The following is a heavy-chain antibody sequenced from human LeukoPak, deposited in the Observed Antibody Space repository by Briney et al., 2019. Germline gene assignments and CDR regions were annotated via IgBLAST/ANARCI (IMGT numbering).Heavy chain of an antibody. Sequence: SETLSLTCSVSGGSISGYYWTWIRQPPGQTLEWIGYIYSSGSTTYNPSLQSRVTMSVDTSVSQFSLRLSSVTAADTAVYFCARFTYTTRPPDVWGKGTTVTVSS. CDR2: IYSSGST. CDR3: ARFTYTTRPPDV. V-gene: IGHV4-4*09. D-gene: IGHD3-16*01. J-gene: IGHJ6*04. CDR1: GGSISGYY.